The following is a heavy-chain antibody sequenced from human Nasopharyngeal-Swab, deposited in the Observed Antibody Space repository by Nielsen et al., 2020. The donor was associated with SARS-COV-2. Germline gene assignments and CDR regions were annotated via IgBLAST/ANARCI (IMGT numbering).Heavy chain of an antibody. Sequence: WIRQAPGKGLEWVSYISRSGSTIYYADSVKGRFTISRDNAKNSLYLQMNSLRAEDTAVYYCARDEGARVLWFGELSTYYYYGMDVWGQGTTVTVSS. J-gene: IGHJ6*02. CDR2: ISRSGSTI. D-gene: IGHD3-10*01. CDR3: ARDEGARVLWFGELSTYYYYGMDV. V-gene: IGHV3-48*03.